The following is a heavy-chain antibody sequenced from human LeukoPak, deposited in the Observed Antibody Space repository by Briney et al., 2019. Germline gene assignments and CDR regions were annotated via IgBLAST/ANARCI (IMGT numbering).Heavy chain of an antibody. CDR2: ISAYNGNT. J-gene: IGHJ4*02. Sequence: ASVKVSCKASGYTFTSYDINWVRQATGQGLEWMGWISAYNGNTNYAQKLQGRVTMTTDTSTSTAYMELRSLRSDDTAVYYCARYFWSGYYPYYFDYWGQGTLVTVSS. CDR1: GYTFTSYD. CDR3: ARYFWSGYYPYYFDY. D-gene: IGHD3-3*01. V-gene: IGHV1-18*01.